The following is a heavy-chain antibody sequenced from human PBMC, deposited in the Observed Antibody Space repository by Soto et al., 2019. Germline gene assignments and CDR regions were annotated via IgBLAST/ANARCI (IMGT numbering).Heavy chain of an antibody. V-gene: IGHV3-53*01. CDR1: GFTVSSNY. CDR2: IYSGGST. D-gene: IGHD6-13*01. Sequence: GGSLRLSCAASGFTVSSNYMSWVRQAPGKGLEWVSVIYSGGSTYYADSVKGRFTISRDNSKNTLYLQMNSLRAEDTAVYYCARSVSPTYSSSWYTEHLDYWGQGTLVTVSS. J-gene: IGHJ4*02. CDR3: ARSVSPTYSSSWYTEHLDY.